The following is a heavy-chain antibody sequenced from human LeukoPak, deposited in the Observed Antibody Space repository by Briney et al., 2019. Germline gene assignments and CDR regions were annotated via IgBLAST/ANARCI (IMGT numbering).Heavy chain of an antibody. CDR3: ARDRHRYNYDSSGYPPY. D-gene: IGHD3-22*01. V-gene: IGHV3-48*01. J-gene: IGHJ4*02. Sequence: ETLSLTCTVSGGSISSSSRYWGWIRQPPGKGLEWVSYISSSSSTIYYADSVKGRFTISRDNAKNSLYLQMNSLRAEDTAVYSCARDRHRYNYDSSGYPPYWGQGTLVTVSS. CDR1: GGSISSSS. CDR2: ISSSSSTI.